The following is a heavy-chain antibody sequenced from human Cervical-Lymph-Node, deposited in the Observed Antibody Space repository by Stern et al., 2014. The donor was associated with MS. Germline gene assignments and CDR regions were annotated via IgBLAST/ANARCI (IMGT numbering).Heavy chain of an antibody. V-gene: IGHV5-51*01. D-gene: IGHD3-3*01. CDR1: GYSFTSYW. CDR2: IYPGDSDT. Sequence: EMQLVESGAEVKKPGESLKISCKGSGYSFTSYWIGWVRQMPGKGLAWVWIIYPGDSDTSYSPYLQGQVTIYAQQSISTAYLQWSSLKASDTAMYYCASVLRFGVAPYDAFDIWGQGTMVTVSS. CDR3: ASVLRFGVAPYDAFDI. J-gene: IGHJ3*02.